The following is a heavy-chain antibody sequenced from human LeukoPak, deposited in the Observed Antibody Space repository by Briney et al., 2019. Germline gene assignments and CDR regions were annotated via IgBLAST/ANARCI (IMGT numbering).Heavy chain of an antibody. CDR1: GFTFSSYS. J-gene: IGHJ1*01. V-gene: IGHV3-48*01. CDR3: TSWGDTTAEYFQR. CDR2: ISSGSSTT. Sequence: GGSLRLSCVASGFTFSSYSMNWVRQAPGKGLEWVSYISSGSSTTYYVDSVKGRFTISRDNAKNSLYLQMNSLRVEDTAVYYCTSWGDTTAEYFQRWGQGTLVTVSS. D-gene: IGHD2-21*02.